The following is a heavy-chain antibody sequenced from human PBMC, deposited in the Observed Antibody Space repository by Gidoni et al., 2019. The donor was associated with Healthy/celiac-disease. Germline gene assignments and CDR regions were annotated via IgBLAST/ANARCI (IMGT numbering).Heavy chain of an antibody. D-gene: IGHD2-15*01. CDR1: GGTFSSYA. CDR2: IIPIFGTA. V-gene: IGHV1-69*01. CDR3: ARAYCSGGSCYPPRAFDI. Sequence: QVQLVQSGAEVKKPGSSVKVSCKASGGTFSSYAISWVRQAPGQGLEWMGGIIPIFGTANYAQKFQGRVTITADESTSTAYMELSSLRSEDTAVYYCARAYCSGGSCYPPRAFDIWGQGTMVTVSS. J-gene: IGHJ3*02.